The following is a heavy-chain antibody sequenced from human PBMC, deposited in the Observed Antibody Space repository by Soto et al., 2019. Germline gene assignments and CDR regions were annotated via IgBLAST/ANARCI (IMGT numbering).Heavy chain of an antibody. CDR3: ARQRTTVVTQAYFDH. D-gene: IGHD2-21*02. Sequence: SETLSLTCIVSGESISSSSYYWGWIRQPPGKGLEWIGSIYYSGRTYYNPSFKSRVTISIDASKNQFSLKLSSVTATDTAVYYCARQRTTVVTQAYFDHWGQGALVTVPQ. V-gene: IGHV4-39*01. CDR2: IYYSGRT. J-gene: IGHJ4*02. CDR1: GESISSSSYY.